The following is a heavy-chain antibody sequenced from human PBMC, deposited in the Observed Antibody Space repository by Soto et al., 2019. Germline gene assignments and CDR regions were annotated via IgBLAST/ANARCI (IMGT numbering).Heavy chain of an antibody. CDR2: IYYSGST. J-gene: IGHJ5*02. Sequence: PSETLSLTCTVSGGSISSGAYYWSWIRQHPGKGLEWIAYIYYSGSTYYNPSLRSRVTISVDTSKNQFSLKLSSVTAADTAVYYCARSPTTFFWFDPWGQGTLVTVSS. V-gene: IGHV4-31*03. CDR1: GGSISSGAYY. D-gene: IGHD3-16*01. CDR3: ARSPTTFFWFDP.